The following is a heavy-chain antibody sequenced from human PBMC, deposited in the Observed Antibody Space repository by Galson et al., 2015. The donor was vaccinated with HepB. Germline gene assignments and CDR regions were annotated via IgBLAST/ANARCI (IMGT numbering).Heavy chain of an antibody. D-gene: IGHD3-22*01. Sequence: SVKVSCKASGYTFTSYGISWVRQAPGQGLEWMGWISAYNGNTNYAQKLQGRVTMTTDTSTSTAYMELRSLRSDDTAVYYCARDLRITMIVVHPPGYWGQGTLVTVSS. CDR2: ISAYNGNT. CDR1: GYTFTSYG. J-gene: IGHJ4*02. CDR3: ARDLRITMIVVHPPGY. V-gene: IGHV1-18*01.